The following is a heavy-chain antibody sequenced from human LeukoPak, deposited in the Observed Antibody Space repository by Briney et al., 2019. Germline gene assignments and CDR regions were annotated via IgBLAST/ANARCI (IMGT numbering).Heavy chain of an antibody. CDR1: GFIFSTYE. CDR3: ARDRGGNSGSFEY. J-gene: IGHJ4*02. D-gene: IGHD2/OR15-2a*01. V-gene: IGHV3-48*03. Sequence: GGSLRLSCAASGFIFSTYEMNWVRQAPGKGLEWISYISSSGSTIYYADSVKGRFTISRDNAENSLYLQMNSLRVEDTAIYYCARDRGGNSGSFEYWGQGSLVTVSS. CDR2: ISSSGSTI.